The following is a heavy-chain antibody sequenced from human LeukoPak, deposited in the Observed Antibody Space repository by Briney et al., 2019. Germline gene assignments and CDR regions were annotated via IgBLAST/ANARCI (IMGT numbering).Heavy chain of an antibody. D-gene: IGHD1-1*01. CDR2: INTDSGGT. CDR3: ARHLERRSSVDYYHYYYMDV. Sequence: ASVKVSCKTSGYTFTGYYLHWVRQAPGQGLEWMGWINTDSGGTNYAQKFQARVSMTKDASISTAYMQLSRLRSADTAVYYCARHLERRSSVDYYHYYYMDVWGKGTTVTISS. CDR1: GYTFTGYY. V-gene: IGHV1-2*02. J-gene: IGHJ6*03.